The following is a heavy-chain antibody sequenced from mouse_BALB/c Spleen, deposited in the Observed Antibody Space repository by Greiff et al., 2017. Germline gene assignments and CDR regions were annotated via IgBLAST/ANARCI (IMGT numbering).Heavy chain of an antibody. CDR1: GYTFTDYW. J-gene: IGHJ4*01. V-gene: IGHV1-69*01. CDR3: ARGGYGGYYAMDY. Sequence: VQLQQPGAELVMPGASVKMSCKASGYTFTDYWMHWVKQRPGQGLEWIGAIDTSDSYTSYNQKFKGKATLTVDESSSTAYMQLSSLTSEDSAVYYCARGGYGGYYAMDYWGQGTSVTVSA. CDR2: IDTSDSYT. D-gene: IGHD1-1*02.